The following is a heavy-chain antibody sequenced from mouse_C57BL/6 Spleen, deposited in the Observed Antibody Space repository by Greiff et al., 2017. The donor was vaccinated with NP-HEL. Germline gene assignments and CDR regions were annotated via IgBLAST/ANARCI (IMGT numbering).Heavy chain of an antibody. J-gene: IGHJ4*01. D-gene: IGHD1-1*01. CDR2: IDPTSGGT. CDR1: GYTFTSYW. Sequence: QVQLKQSGAELVKPGASVKLSCKASGYTFTSYWMHWVKQRPGRGLEWIGRIDPTSGGTKYNEKFKDKATLTADKASSTVYMELSRLTSEDSAVYFCARHEEDYGSSPYYAMDYWGQGTSVTVSS. CDR3: ARHEEDYGSSPYYAMDY. V-gene: IGHV1-62-3*01.